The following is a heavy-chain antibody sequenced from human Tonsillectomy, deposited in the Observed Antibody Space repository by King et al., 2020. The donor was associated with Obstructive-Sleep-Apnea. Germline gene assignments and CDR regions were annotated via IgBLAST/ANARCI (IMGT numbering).Heavy chain of an antibody. CDR1: GGFISSSSYY. CDR3: ALKYGMDV. Sequence: LQLQESGPGLVKHSETLSLTCTVSGGFISSSSYYWGWIRQPPGKGLEGIGNIIYSGSTYYGPSLKSRVTISIDTSKNEFSLKLSSVTAADTAVYYCALKYGMDVWGRGTTVTVSS. V-gene: IGHV4-39*07. J-gene: IGHJ6*02. CDR2: IIYSGST.